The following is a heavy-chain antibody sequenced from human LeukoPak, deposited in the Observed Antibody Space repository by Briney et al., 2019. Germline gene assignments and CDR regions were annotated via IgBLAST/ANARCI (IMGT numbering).Heavy chain of an antibody. V-gene: IGHV3-23*01. CDR1: GFTFSSYG. D-gene: IGHD3-22*01. CDR2: ISGSGGST. Sequence: PGGSLRLSCAASGFTFSSYGMSWVRQAPGKGLEWVSAISGSGGSTYYADSVKGRFTISRDNSKNTLYLQMNSLRAEDTAVYYCARIFESTYYYDSSGSRFDYWGQGTLVTVSS. CDR3: ARIFESTYYYDSSGSRFDY. J-gene: IGHJ4*02.